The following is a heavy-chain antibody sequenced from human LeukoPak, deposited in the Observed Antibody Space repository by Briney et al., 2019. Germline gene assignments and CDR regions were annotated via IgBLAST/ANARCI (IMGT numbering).Heavy chain of an antibody. CDR3: ARAAHATYDFWSGYQAYYYYYYMDV. CDR2: MNPNSGNT. V-gene: IGHV1-8*03. CDR1: GGTFSSYA. Sequence: ASVKVSCKASGGTFSSYAINWVRQATGQGLEGMGWMNPNSGNTGYAQKFQGRVTITRNTSISTAYMELSSLRSEDTAVYYCARAAHATYDFWSGYQAYYYYYYMDVWGKGTTVTVSS. J-gene: IGHJ6*03. D-gene: IGHD3-3*01.